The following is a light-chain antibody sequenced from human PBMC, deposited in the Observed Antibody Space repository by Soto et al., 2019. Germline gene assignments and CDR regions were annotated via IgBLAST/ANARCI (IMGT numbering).Light chain of an antibody. CDR1: QSVSSTY. V-gene: IGKV3-20*01. J-gene: IGKJ2*01. Sequence: EIVLTQSPGTLSLSPGERATLSCRASQSVSSTYLAWYQQNPGQAPRLLIYGASSRATCIPDRFSGSGSGTDFPLTISRLEPEDFAVYFCQQYGSSSYTFGQGTKLEIK. CDR2: GAS. CDR3: QQYGSSSYT.